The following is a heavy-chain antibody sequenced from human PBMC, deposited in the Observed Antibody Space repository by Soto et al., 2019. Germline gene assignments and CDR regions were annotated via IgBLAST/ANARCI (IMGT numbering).Heavy chain of an antibody. CDR3: AREGTPMVTNAAFDI. Sequence: GGSLRLSCAASGFTFSSYGMHWVRQAPGKGLDWVAVIWYDGSNKYYADSVKGRFTISRDNSKNTLYLQMNSLRAEDTAMYYCAREGTPMVTNAAFDIWGQGTMVTVSS. J-gene: IGHJ3*02. CDR1: GFTFSSYG. CDR2: IWYDGSNK. V-gene: IGHV3-33*01. D-gene: IGHD5-18*01.